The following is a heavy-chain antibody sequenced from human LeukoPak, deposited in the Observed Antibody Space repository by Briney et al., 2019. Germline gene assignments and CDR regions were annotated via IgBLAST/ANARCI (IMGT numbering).Heavy chain of an antibody. V-gene: IGHV3-64*01. J-gene: IGHJ2*01. Sequence: GESLRLSCAASGFTFSSYAMHWVRQAPGKGLEYVSAISSNGGSTYYANSVKGRFTISRDNSKNTLYLQMGSLRAEDMAVYYCARDTARYTAADWYFDLWGRGTLVTVSS. D-gene: IGHD5-18*01. CDR2: ISSNGGST. CDR3: ARDTARYTAADWYFDL. CDR1: GFTFSSYA.